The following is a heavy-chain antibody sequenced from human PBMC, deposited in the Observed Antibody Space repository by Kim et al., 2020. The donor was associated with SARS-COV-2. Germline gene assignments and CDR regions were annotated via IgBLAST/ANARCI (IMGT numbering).Heavy chain of an antibody. J-gene: IGHJ4*02. V-gene: IGHV3-30*03. CDR3: ARAQPVAPEGIFDY. D-gene: IGHD3-10*01. Sequence: ADSVKGRFTISRDNSKNTLYLQMNSLRAEDTAVYYWARAQPVAPEGIFDYWGQGTLVTVSS.